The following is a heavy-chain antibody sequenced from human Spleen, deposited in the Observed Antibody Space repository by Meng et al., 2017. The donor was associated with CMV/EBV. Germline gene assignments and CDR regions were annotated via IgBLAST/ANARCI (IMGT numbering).Heavy chain of an antibody. CDR3: AREAAAAFGY. Sequence: ASVKVSCKASGYTFTSYGVSWVRQAPGQGLEWMGWINTYNGKTNYAQKLQGRVTMTTDTSTNTAYMELRSLRSDDTAVYYCAREAAAAFGYWGQGTLVTVSS. D-gene: IGHD6-13*01. J-gene: IGHJ4*02. CDR1: GYTFTSYG. V-gene: IGHV1-18*01. CDR2: INTYNGKT.